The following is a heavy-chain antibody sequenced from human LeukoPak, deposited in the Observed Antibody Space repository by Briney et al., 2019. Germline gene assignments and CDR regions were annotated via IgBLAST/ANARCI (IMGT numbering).Heavy chain of an antibody. Sequence: GGSLRLSCAASGFTFSTYAMTWVRQAPGKGLEWVSAISGGGVNTYYADSVKGRFTISRDNSKNMLYLQMNSLRAEDTAVYYCAKTLGYSGYFSPWGQGTLVTVSS. V-gene: IGHV3-23*01. CDR3: AKTLGYSGYFSP. J-gene: IGHJ5*02. CDR1: GFTFSTYA. CDR2: ISGGGVNT. D-gene: IGHD3-22*01.